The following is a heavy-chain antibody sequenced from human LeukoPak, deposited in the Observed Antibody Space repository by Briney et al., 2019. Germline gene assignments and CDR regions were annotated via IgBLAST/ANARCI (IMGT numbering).Heavy chain of an antibody. CDR2: VGTSIGAI. V-gene: IGHV3-48*02. CDR1: GFIFSDYS. D-gene: IGHD3-10*01. CDR3: ARDRGYAFDF. Sequence: PGGSLRLSCVASGFIFSDYSINWVRQAPGKGLERVSYVGTSIGAISYADSVKGRFIISRDNAQKSLYLQMNSLRDEDTAVYYCARDRGYAFDFWGQGTMVTVSS. J-gene: IGHJ3*01.